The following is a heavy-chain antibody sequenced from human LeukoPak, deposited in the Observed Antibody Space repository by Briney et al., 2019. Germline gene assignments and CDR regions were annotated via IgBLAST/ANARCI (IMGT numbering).Heavy chain of an antibody. CDR2: IRYDGSNK. CDR3: AKDGSNYYGSGSYFDY. Sequence: PGGSLRLSCAASGFTFSSYGMRWVRQAPGKGLEWVAFIRYDGSNKYYADSVKGRFTISRDNSKNTLYLQMNSLRAGDTAVYYCAKDGSNYYGSGSYFDYWGQGTLVTVSS. CDR1: GFTFSSYG. D-gene: IGHD3-10*01. J-gene: IGHJ4*02. V-gene: IGHV3-30*02.